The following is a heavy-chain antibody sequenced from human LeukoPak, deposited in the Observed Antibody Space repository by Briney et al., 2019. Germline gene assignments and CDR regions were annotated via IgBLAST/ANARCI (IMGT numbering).Heavy chain of an antibody. J-gene: IGHJ4*02. D-gene: IGHD2-21*02. CDR1: GVTFSSYA. CDR3: GKAFDDYFFDY. Sequence: GGSLRLSCAASGVTFSSYAMSWVRQAPGKGLEWVSAISGSGGSTYYADSVKGRFTISRDNSKNTLYLQMTSMRAEDTATYYCGKAFDDYFFDYWGQGTLVTVSS. CDR2: ISGSGGST. V-gene: IGHV3-23*01.